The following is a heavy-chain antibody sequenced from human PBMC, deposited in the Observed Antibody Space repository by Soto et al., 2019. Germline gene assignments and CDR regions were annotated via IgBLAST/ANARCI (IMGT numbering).Heavy chain of an antibody. Sequence: GESLKISCKGPGYSFTNHWIGWVRQMPGKGLEWMGIIYPGDSDTKYSPSFQGQVTFSADKSISTAYLQWSSLKASDSAMYYCARRGGSGTNKYDSFYMDVWGQGTTVTVSS. CDR3: ARRGGSGTNKYDSFYMDV. CDR1: GYSFTNHW. V-gene: IGHV5-51*01. CDR2: IYPGDSDT. J-gene: IGHJ6*02. D-gene: IGHD2-8*01.